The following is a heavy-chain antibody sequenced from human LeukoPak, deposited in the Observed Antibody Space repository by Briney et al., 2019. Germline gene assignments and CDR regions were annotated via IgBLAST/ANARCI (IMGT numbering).Heavy chain of an antibody. J-gene: IGHJ6*04. Sequence: SETLSLTCAVYGGSFSGYYWSWIRQPPGKGLEGIGEINHSGSTNYNPSLKSRVTISVDTSKNQFSLKLSSVTAADTAVYYCATGGDYRASGMDVWGKGTTVTVSS. D-gene: IGHD5-12*01. CDR1: GGSFSGYY. CDR3: ATGGDYRASGMDV. CDR2: INHSGST. V-gene: IGHV4-34*01.